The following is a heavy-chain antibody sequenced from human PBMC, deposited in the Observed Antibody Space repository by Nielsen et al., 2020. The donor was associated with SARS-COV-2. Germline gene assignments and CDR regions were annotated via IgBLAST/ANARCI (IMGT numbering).Heavy chain of an antibody. CDR2: VYYSGTT. CDR3: ASYQYSTTGTFDY. CDR1: GGSISSSNYY. Sequence: SETLSLTCTVSGGSISSSNYYWGWIRQPPGKGLEWIGSVYYSGTTYYNPSLKSRVTISVDTSKNQLSLRLSSVTAADTAVYYCASYQYSTTGTFDYWGQGTLVTVSS. V-gene: IGHV4-39*01. J-gene: IGHJ4*02. D-gene: IGHD1-1*01.